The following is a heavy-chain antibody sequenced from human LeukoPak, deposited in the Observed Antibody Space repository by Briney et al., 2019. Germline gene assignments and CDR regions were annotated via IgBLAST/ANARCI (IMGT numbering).Heavy chain of an antibody. Sequence: KPSETLSLTCAVYGGSFSGYYWSWIRQPPGKGLEWIGSIYYSGSTYYNPSLKSRVTISVDTSKNQFSLKLSSVTAADTAVYYCARDHLANLASRLFDPWGQGTLVTVSS. CDR1: GGSFSGYY. CDR3: ARDHLANLASRLFDP. V-gene: IGHV4-34*01. CDR2: IYYSGST. D-gene: IGHD3-3*01. J-gene: IGHJ5*02.